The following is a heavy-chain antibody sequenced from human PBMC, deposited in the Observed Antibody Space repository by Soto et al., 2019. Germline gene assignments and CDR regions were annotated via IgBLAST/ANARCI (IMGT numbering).Heavy chain of an antibody. J-gene: IGHJ4*02. Sequence: QVQLVESGGGLVKPGGSLRLSCAASGFTFSDYYMSWIRQAPGKGLECISYISSSSGYTKYADSVRGRFSISRDNAKNSLYLQMNVLRAEDTAVYFCARIQYWGFDFWGQGTLVTVSS. CDR2: ISSSSGYT. CDR1: GFTFSDYY. CDR3: ARIQYWGFDF. D-gene: IGHD4-4*01. V-gene: IGHV3-11*06.